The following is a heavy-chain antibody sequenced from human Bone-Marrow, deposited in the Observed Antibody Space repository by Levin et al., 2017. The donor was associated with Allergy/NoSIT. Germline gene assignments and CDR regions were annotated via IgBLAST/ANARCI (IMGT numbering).Heavy chain of an antibody. CDR1: GFTFSGHA. D-gene: IGHD4-11*01. Sequence: PGGSLRLSCSASGFTFSGHAMSWVRQAPGEGLQWVSTVTGSGDTTYYADSVKGRVTISRDNSKNTVYLHLNSLRAEDTAVYYCAKSKNFYYYYMDVWGKGTTVTVSS. CDR2: VTGSGDTT. J-gene: IGHJ6*03. CDR3: AKSKNFYYYYMDV. V-gene: IGHV3-23*01.